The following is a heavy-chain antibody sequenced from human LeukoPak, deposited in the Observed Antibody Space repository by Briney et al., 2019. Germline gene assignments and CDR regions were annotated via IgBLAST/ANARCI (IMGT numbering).Heavy chain of an antibody. CDR3: ARDPNSAL. J-gene: IGHJ4*02. CDR1: GGSISGSY. V-gene: IGHV4-4*07. Sequence: PSETLSLTCTVSGGSISGSYWSWIRQPARKGLEWIGRIYTSGSTDYNYNPSLKSRVTMSVDTSKNQLYLKLSSVTAADTAMYYCARDPNSALWGQGTLVTVSS. D-gene: IGHD2-21*01. CDR2: IYTSGST.